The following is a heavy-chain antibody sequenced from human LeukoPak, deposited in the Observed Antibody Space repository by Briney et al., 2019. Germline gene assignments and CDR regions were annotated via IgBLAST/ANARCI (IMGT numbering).Heavy chain of an antibody. CDR1: GSTFSSYE. V-gene: IGHV3-48*03. CDR3: ATSRGGFGGLWGY. D-gene: IGHD3-10*01. CDR2: INSGGSTI. Sequence: PGGSLRLSCAASGSTFSSYEMKWVRQAPGKGLEWVSYINSGGSTIYYADSVKGRFTISRDNAKKSLYLQMNSLRAEDTAVYYCATSRGGFGGLWGYWGQGTLVTVSS. J-gene: IGHJ4*02.